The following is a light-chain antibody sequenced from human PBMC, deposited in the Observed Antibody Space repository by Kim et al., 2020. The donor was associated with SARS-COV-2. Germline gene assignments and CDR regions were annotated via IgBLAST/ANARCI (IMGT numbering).Light chain of an antibody. CDR2: GAS. Sequence: PPGHRSSLSCRASHSVSSSYLAWYQQKPGQAPRLLIYGASSRATGIPDRFSGSGSRTDFTLTISRLEPEDVAVYYCQQYGSSPLTFGGGTKVDIK. CDR1: HSVSSSY. V-gene: IGKV3-20*01. J-gene: IGKJ4*01. CDR3: QQYGSSPLT.